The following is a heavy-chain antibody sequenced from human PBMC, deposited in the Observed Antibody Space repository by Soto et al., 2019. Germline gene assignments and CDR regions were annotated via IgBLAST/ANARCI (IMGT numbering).Heavy chain of an antibody. Sequence: SETLSLTCAVYGGSFSGYYWSWIRQPPGKGLEWIGEINHSGSTNYNPSLKSRVTISVDTSKNQFSLKLSSVTAADTAVYYCARRPHYGSGSYYNLTTWFDPWGQGTLVTVSS. V-gene: IGHV4-34*01. CDR1: GGSFSGYY. CDR2: INHSGST. J-gene: IGHJ5*02. CDR3: ARRPHYGSGSYYNLTTWFDP. D-gene: IGHD3-10*01.